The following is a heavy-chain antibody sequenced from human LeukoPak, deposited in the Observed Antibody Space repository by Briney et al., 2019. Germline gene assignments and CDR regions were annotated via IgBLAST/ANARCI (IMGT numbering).Heavy chain of an antibody. CDR1: GFTFRTYW. V-gene: IGHV3-7*04. Sequence: GGPLRLCCAASGFTFRTYWMSWVRQAPGKGLEWVANIHQDGNEKYYVDSVKGRFTISRDNAKNSLYLQMNSLRVEDTAVYYCARGDDFSGDYWGQGTLVTVSS. D-gene: IGHD2-21*02. CDR3: ARGDDFSGDY. J-gene: IGHJ4*02. CDR2: IHQDGNEK.